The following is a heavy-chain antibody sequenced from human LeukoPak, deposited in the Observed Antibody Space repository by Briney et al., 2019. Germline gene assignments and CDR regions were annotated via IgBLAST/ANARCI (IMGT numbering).Heavy chain of an antibody. J-gene: IGHJ6*02. CDR3: ARSFDNSGYYYYGMDV. V-gene: IGHV4-59*01. Sequence: PSETLSLTCTVSGGSISSYYWSWIRQRPGEGLEWIGYIYYSGSTNYNPSLKSRVTISVDTSKNQFSLKLSSVIAADTAVYYCARSFDNSGYYYYGMDVWGQGTTVTVSS. CDR2: IYYSGST. CDR1: GGSISSYY. D-gene: IGHD3-22*01.